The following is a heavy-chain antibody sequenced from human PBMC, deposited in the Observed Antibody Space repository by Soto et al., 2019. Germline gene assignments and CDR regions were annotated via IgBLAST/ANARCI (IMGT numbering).Heavy chain of an antibody. Sequence: SETLSLTCAVYGGSFSGYYWTWIRQPPGTGLEWIGEINHSGSTNYNPSLKSRVTISVDTSKIQFSLKLTSVTAADTAVYYCAREVRGYSGYDPGAFDYWGQGTLVTVSS. CDR2: INHSGST. D-gene: IGHD5-12*01. J-gene: IGHJ4*02. V-gene: IGHV4-34*01. CDR1: GGSFSGYY. CDR3: AREVRGYSGYDPGAFDY.